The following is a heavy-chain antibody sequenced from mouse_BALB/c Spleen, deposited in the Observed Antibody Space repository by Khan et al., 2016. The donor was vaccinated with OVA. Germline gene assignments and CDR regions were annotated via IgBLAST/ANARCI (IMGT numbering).Heavy chain of an antibody. D-gene: IGHD2-1*01. CDR3: AIIYYGNDWFAY. J-gene: IGHJ3*01. CDR2: IWGDGST. CDR1: GLSLTNYG. V-gene: IGHV2-3*01. Sequence: QVQLKQSGPGLVAPSQSLFIRCTVSGLSLTNYGVSWVRQPPGKGLEWLGVIWGDGSTNYHSVLKSRLTINKDNSKSQVFVNLNSLQPDDTATYFCAIIYYGNDWFAYWGQGTLVTVSA.